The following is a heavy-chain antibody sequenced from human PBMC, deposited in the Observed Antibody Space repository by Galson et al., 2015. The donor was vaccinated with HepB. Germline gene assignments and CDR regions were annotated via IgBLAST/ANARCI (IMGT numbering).Heavy chain of an antibody. CDR1: GFTFSSYW. CDR2: IKQDGSEK. V-gene: IGHV3-7*01. J-gene: IGHJ4*02. D-gene: IGHD1-26*01. Sequence: SLRLSCAASGFTFSSYWMSWVRQAPGKGLEWVANIKQDGSEKYYVDSVKGRFTISRDNAKNSLYLQMNSLRAEDTAVYYCARRGRELRTDFDYWGQGTLVTVSS. CDR3: ARRGRELRTDFDY.